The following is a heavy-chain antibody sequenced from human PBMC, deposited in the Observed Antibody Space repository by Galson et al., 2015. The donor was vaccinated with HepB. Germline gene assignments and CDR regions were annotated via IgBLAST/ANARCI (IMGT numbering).Heavy chain of an antibody. J-gene: IGHJ4*02. D-gene: IGHD2-2*02. V-gene: IGHV3-30*18. Sequence: SLRLSCAASGFRFSDYGMHWVRQAPGKGLEWVAVIAYDGINRHYADSVKGRFTISRDSSKNTVVLEMNSLRADDTAFYHCAKCLGSGASCYKATIDSWGQGTLVTVSS. CDR3: AKCLGSGASCYKATIDS. CDR1: GFRFSDYG. CDR2: IAYDGINR.